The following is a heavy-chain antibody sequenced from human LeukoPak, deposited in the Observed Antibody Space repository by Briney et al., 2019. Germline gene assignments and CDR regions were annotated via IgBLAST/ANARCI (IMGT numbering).Heavy chain of an antibody. D-gene: IGHD6-13*01. CDR2: ISGSGGST. Sequence: GGSLRLSCAASGFTFSSYAMSWVRQAPGKGLEWVSAISGSGGSTYYADSVRGRFTISRDNSKNTLYLQMNSLRAEDTAVYYCAAPGYSSSWYEDYWGQGTLVTVSS. CDR3: AAPGYSSSWYEDY. CDR1: GFTFSSYA. J-gene: IGHJ4*02. V-gene: IGHV3-23*01.